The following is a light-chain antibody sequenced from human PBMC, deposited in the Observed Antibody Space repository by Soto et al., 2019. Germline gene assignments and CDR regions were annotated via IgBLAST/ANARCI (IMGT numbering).Light chain of an antibody. CDR2: AAS. Sequence: DIVLTQSPGTLSLSPGDRATLSCRASQSVSTSYLNWYQQKPGKAPKLLIYAASSLQSGVPSRFSGSGSGTDFTLTISSLQPEDFATYYCQQSYSTPPPITFGQGTRLEIK. V-gene: IGKV1-39*01. CDR1: QSVSTSY. J-gene: IGKJ5*01. CDR3: QQSYSTPPPIT.